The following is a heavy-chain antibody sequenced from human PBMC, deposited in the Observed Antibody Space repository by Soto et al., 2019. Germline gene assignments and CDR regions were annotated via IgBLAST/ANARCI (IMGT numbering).Heavy chain of an antibody. CDR1: GFTFSSYA. D-gene: IGHD6-19*01. V-gene: IGHV3-23*01. Sequence: TGGSLKLSCAASGFTFSSYAMSWVRQAPGKGQEWVSAISGSGGSTYYADSVKGRFTISRDNSKNTLYLQMNSLRAEDTAVYYCAKDPAPGASIAVAGTGYFDYWGQGTLVTVSS. J-gene: IGHJ4*02. CDR3: AKDPAPGASIAVAGTGYFDY. CDR2: ISGSGGST.